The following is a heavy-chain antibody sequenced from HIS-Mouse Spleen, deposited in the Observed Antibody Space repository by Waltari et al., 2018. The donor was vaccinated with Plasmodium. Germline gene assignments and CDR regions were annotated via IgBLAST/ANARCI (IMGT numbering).Heavy chain of an antibody. V-gene: IGHV3-33*06. D-gene: IGHD3-10*01. Sequence: QVQLVESGGGVVQPGRSLRLSCAASGFTFSSYGMHWVRQAPGKGLGWGAVIWYDGSNKDYADSVKGRFTISRDNSKNTLYLQMNSLRAEDTAVYYCAKLCYYGSGSYYHDAFDIWGQGTMVTVSS. J-gene: IGHJ3*02. CDR3: AKLCYYGSGSYYHDAFDI. CDR2: IWYDGSNK. CDR1: GFTFSSYG.